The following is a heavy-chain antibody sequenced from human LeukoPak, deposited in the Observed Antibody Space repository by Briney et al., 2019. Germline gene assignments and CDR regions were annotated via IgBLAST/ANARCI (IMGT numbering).Heavy chain of an antibody. CDR3: ARLNRQEVVGMDV. Sequence: ASVTVSCKASGYTFTSYYMHWVRQAPGQGLEWMGIINPSGGSTSYAQKFQGRVTMTRDTSTSTVYMELSGLRSEDTAVYYCARLNRQEVVGMDVWGQGTTVTVSS. D-gene: IGHD2-2*01. CDR1: GYTFTSYY. CDR2: INPSGGST. V-gene: IGHV1-46*01. J-gene: IGHJ6*02.